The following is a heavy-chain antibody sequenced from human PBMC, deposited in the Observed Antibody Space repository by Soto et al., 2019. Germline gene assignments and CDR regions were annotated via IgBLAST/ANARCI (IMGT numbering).Heavy chain of an antibody. CDR1: GYTFSNYG. CDR2: VSTYNGDT. CDR3: ARGNFDFWSGYPIEY. V-gene: IGHV1-18*04. D-gene: IGHD3-3*01. Sequence: QVQLVQSGAEVRKPGASVQVSCKASGYTFSNYGIYWLRQAPGQGLEWLGWVSTYNGDTNYAQKLHDRVTMTTHTATNTDSMELRSLKSDDTAVYYRARGNFDFWSGYPIEYWGQGTSVTVSS. J-gene: IGHJ4*02.